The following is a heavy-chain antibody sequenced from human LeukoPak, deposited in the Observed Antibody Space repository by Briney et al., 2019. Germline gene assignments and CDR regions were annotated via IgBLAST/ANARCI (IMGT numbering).Heavy chain of an antibody. CDR2: IDTDGSRI. V-gene: IGHV3-74*01. Sequence: GGSLRLSCAASGFSFSNAWMSWVRQAPGKGLVWVSRIDTDGSRINYADSVKGRFTISRDNARNTLYLQMNSLRADDTAVYYCARARYGDVDYWGQGTLVTVSS. D-gene: IGHD3-10*01. CDR1: GFSFSNAW. CDR3: ARARYGDVDY. J-gene: IGHJ4*02.